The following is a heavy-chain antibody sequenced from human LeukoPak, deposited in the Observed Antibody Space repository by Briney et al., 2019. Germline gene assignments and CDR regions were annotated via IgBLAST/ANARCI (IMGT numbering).Heavy chain of an antibody. D-gene: IGHD2-2*01. Sequence: PSEILSLNCTVSGGSISSYYWSWIRQPAGKGLEWIGRIYTSGSTNYNSSLKSRVTMSVDTSKNQFSLKLSSVTAADTAVYYCARDPMSYCSSTSCPLGFDPWGQGTLVTVSS. J-gene: IGHJ5*02. CDR3: ARDPMSYCSSTSCPLGFDP. V-gene: IGHV4-4*07. CDR1: GGSISSYY. CDR2: IYTSGST.